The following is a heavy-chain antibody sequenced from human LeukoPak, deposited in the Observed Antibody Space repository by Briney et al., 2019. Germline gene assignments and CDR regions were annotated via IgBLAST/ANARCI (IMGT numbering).Heavy chain of an antibody. D-gene: IGHD3-22*01. Sequence: PGESLKISCKGSGYSFTSYWIGWVRQMPGKGLEWMGIIYPGDSDTRYSPSFQGQVTISADKSISTAYLQWSSLKASDTAMYYCARPRDGYDSSGYSFDYWGQGTLVTVSS. V-gene: IGHV5-51*01. CDR3: ARPRDGYDSSGYSFDY. CDR1: GYSFTSYW. J-gene: IGHJ4*02. CDR2: IYPGDSDT.